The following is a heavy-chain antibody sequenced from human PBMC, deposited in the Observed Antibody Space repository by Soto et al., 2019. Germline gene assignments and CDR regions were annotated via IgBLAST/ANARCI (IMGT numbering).Heavy chain of an antibody. J-gene: IGHJ4*02. CDR3: ARDRRRGYGSGSRPPNY. CDR2: IYYSGSN. Sequence: NPSETLSLTCTVSGGSISSSSYYWGWIRQPQGQGLEWIGSIYYSGSNYYNPSLKSRVTISVDTSKNPFSLKLSSVTAADTAVYYCARDRRRGYGSGSRPPNYWGQGTLVTVSS. V-gene: IGHV4-39*01. D-gene: IGHD3-10*01. CDR1: GGSISSSSYY.